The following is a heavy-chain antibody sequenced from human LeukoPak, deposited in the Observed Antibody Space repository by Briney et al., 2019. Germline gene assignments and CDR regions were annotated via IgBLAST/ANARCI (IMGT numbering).Heavy chain of an antibody. D-gene: IGHD6-13*01. CDR3: VRVPAAGTGPDS. V-gene: IGHV4-61*08. J-gene: IGHJ4*02. Sequence: SETLSLTCTVSGGSVSSGGHYWSWIRQPPGKGLEWLGYMHNSGTPNYNPSLKSRVTMSADTSRNQFSLNLNSVTAADTAVYYCVRVPAAGTGPDSWGQGILVSVSS. CDR1: GGSVSSGGHY. CDR2: MHNSGTP.